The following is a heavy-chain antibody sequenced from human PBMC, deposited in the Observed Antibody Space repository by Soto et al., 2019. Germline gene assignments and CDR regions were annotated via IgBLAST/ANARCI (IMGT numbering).Heavy chain of an antibody. CDR3: ARPSYSGAAGTVRDY. CDR2: INPNSGNT. Sequence: QVKLVQSGAEVKKPRASVKVSCKASGYTFTSYDINCVRQATGQRLEWMGWINPNSGNTGYAQTFQGRVTMTRNTSISTADRELSSLRSEDTAVYYGARPSYSGAAGTVRDYWGQGTLVTVSS. V-gene: IGHV1-8*01. J-gene: IGHJ4*02. CDR1: GYTFTSYD. D-gene: IGHD6-13*01.